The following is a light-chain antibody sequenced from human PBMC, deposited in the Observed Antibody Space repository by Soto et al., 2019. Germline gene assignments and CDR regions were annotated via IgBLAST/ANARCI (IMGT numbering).Light chain of an antibody. CDR2: EVS. J-gene: IGLJ1*01. Sequence: QSALTQPPSASGSPGQSVTISCTRTSSDVGGYNYVSWYQQHPGKAPKLMIYEVSKRPSGVPDRFSGSKSGNTASLTFSGLQAEDEADYYCSSYSGSNNYVFGTGTKATVL. CDR1: SSDVGGYNY. CDR3: SSYSGSNNYV. V-gene: IGLV2-8*01.